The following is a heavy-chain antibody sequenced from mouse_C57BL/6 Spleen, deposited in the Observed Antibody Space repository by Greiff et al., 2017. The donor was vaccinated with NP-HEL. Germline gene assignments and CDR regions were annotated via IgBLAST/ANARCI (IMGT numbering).Heavy chain of an antibody. J-gene: IGHJ3*01. D-gene: IGHD4-1*01. CDR3: ARSRTGTGFAY. V-gene: IGHV2-2*01. CDR2: VWCGGST. Sequence: VKLQESGPGLVQPSQSLSITCTVSGFSLPSYGVPWVRPSPCPVLALLGVVWCGGSTDYNAAFISRLSISKDNSKSQVFFKMNSLQADDTAIYYCARSRTGTGFAYWGQGTLVTVSA. CDR1: GFSLPSYG.